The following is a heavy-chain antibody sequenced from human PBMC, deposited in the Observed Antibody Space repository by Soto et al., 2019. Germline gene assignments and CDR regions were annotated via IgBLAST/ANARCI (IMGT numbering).Heavy chain of an antibody. CDR2: STVSGVTT. CDR3: TIEARGSIRYFDG. CDR1: ALPSSNYA. D-gene: IGHD3-9*01. J-gene: IGHJ4*02. V-gene: IGHV3-23*01. Sequence: SGAASALPSSNYAMKWVRPDPGKGMEWLSLSTVSGVTTDYADSVKGRFTISRDNSKNPLYLQMNSLRAGVTAIYYLTIEARGSIRYFDGWGRRTLV.